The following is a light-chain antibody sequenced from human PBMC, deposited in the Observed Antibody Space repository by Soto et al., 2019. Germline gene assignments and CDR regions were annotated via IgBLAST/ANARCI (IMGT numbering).Light chain of an antibody. CDR3: QHYNSYSEA. CDR1: QTISSW. Sequence: DIQMTQSPSTLSGSVGDXXTITCRASQTISSWLAWYQQKPGKAPKLLIYKASTLKSGVPSRFSGSGSGTEFTLTISSLQPDDFATYYCQHYNSYSEAFGQGTKVELK. V-gene: IGKV1-5*03. CDR2: KAS. J-gene: IGKJ1*01.